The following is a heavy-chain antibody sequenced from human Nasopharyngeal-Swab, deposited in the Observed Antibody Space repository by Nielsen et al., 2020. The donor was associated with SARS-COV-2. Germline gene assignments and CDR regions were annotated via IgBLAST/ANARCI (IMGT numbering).Heavy chain of an antibody. CDR2: ISSSSSTI. D-gene: IGHD5-18*01. CDR1: GFTFSSYS. CDR3: ARDLTPMVIIYAFDM. V-gene: IGHV3-48*01. Sequence: GGSLRLSCAASGFTFSSYSMNWVRQAPGKGLEWVSYISSSSSTIYYADSVKGRFTISRDNSKNTLYLQMNSLRAEDTAVYYCARDLTPMVIIYAFDMWGQGTMVTVSS. J-gene: IGHJ3*02.